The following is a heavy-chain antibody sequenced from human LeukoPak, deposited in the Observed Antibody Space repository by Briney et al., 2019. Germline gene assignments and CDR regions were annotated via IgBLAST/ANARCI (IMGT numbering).Heavy chain of an antibody. V-gene: IGHV4-4*02. CDR1: GGSISSSNW. CDR3: ARGVLRLGELSLFPYNWFDP. Sequence: SETLSLTCAVSGGSISSSNWWSWVRQPPGKGLEWIGEIYHSGSTNYNPSLKSRVTISVDKSKNQFSLKLSSVTAADTAVYYCARGVLRLGELSLFPYNWFDPWGQGTLVTVSS. D-gene: IGHD3-16*02. CDR2: IYHSGST. J-gene: IGHJ5*02.